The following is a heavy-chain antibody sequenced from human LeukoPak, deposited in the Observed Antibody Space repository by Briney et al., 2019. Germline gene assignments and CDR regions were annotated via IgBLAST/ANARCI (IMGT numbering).Heavy chain of an antibody. J-gene: IGHJ2*01. CDR2: IYYSGST. CDR1: GGSISTYY. Sequence: NSSETLSLTCTVSGGSISTYYWSWIRQPPGKGLEWIGYIYYSGSTNYNPSLKSRVTISVDTSKNQFSLKLSSVTAADTAVYYCAGLTGDYWYFDLWGRGTLLTVSS. CDR3: AGLTGDYWYFDL. V-gene: IGHV4-59*01. D-gene: IGHD1-20*01.